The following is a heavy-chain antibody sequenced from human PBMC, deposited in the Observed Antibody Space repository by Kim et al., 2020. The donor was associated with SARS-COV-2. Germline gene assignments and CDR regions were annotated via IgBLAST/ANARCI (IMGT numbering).Heavy chain of an antibody. CDR1: GGSISRGGYY. CDR3: ASAGYCTSNSCSDAFD. D-gene: IGHD2-8*01. V-gene: IGHV4-31*03. CDR2: IYNSGST. Sequence: SETLSLTCNVSGGSISRGGYYWSWIRQHPGKGLEWIGYIYNSGSTYYIPSLKSRVIISADTSKNQFSLNLRSATAADTAIYYCASAGYCTSNSCSDAFD. J-gene: IGHJ3*02.